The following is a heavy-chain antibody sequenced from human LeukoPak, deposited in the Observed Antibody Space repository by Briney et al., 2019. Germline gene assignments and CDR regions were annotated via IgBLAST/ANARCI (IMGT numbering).Heavy chain of an antibody. V-gene: IGHV1-2*02. D-gene: IGHD6-13*01. CDR1: GNTFTGYY. CDR2: ISPNSGGT. Sequence: ASVKVSCKASGNTFTGYYMHWVRQAPGQGLEWMGWISPNSGGTNYAQKFQGRVTMTRDTSISTAYMELSRLRSDDTAAYYCARGPPYSSSCDYWGQGTLVTVSS. CDR3: ARGPPYSSSCDY. J-gene: IGHJ4*02.